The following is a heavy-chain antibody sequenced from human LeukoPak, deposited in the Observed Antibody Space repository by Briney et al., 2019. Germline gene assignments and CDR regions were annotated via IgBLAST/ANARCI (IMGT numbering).Heavy chain of an antibody. CDR2: ILYDGSNK. V-gene: IGHV3-30*18. Sequence: GGSLRLSCAASGFTFSSYGMHWVRQAPGKGLEWVAVILYDGSNKYYADSVKGRFTISRDNSKNTLYLQMNSLRAEDTAVYYCAKDRYGSGSYYRYFDYWGQGTLVTVSS. J-gene: IGHJ4*02. CDR3: AKDRYGSGSYYRYFDY. CDR1: GFTFSSYG. D-gene: IGHD3-10*01.